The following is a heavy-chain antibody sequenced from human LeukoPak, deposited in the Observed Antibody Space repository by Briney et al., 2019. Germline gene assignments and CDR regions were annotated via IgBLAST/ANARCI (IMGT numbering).Heavy chain of an antibody. J-gene: IGHJ6*02. CDR2: IKQDASAK. D-gene: IGHD3-10*01. CDR3: ARAPYYYGSGSEDYGMDV. V-gene: IGHV3-7*01. CDR1: GFTFSYYW. Sequence: GGSLRLSCAASGFTFSYYWMSWVRQAPGKGLEWVANIKQDASAKYYVDSVKGRFTISRDNSKNTLYLQMNSLRAEDTAVYYCARAPYYYGSGSEDYGMDVWGQGTTVTVSS.